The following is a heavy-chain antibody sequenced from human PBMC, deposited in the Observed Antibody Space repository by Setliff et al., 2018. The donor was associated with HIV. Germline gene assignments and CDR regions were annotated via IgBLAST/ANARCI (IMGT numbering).Heavy chain of an antibody. CDR2: INPSGGST. Sequence: ASVKVSCKASGYAFTNYDLHWVRQAPGQGLAWMGIINPSGGSTIYAQKLQGRVTMTRDTSTNTVYMELSSLRSEDTAVYYCAREPISYRDFVAVAAAFDIWGQGTMVTVSS. CDR3: AREPISYRDFVAVAAAFDI. V-gene: IGHV1-46*01. D-gene: IGHD2-15*01. CDR1: GYAFTNYD. J-gene: IGHJ3*02.